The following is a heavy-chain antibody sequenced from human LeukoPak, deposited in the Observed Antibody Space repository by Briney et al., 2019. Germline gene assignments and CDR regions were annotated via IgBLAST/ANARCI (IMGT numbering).Heavy chain of an antibody. J-gene: IGHJ6*03. Sequence: ASVKVSCKASGYTFTGYYIHWARQAPGQGLEWVGWINPKTGGTNYAQKFLGRVTMTTDMSTSTAYMELIRLRSRDTAVYFCARGSSKCVFGYCMDVWGKGTTIIVSS. D-gene: IGHD4-11*01. CDR2: INPKTGGT. V-gene: IGHV1-2*02. CDR1: GYTFTGYY. CDR3: ARGSSKCVFGYCMDV.